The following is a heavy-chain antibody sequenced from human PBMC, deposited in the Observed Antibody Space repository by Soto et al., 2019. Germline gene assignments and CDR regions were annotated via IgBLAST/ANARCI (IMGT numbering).Heavy chain of an antibody. CDR2: INPSGGST. CDR3: AAEMGYSSGWTYYYYGMDV. J-gene: IGHJ6*02. D-gene: IGHD6-19*01. V-gene: IGHV1-46*01. Sequence: ASVKVSCKASGYTFTSYYMHWVRQAPGQGLEWMGIINPSGGSTSHAQKFQERVTITRDMSTSTAYMELSSLRSEDTAVYYCAAEMGYSSGWTYYYYGMDVRGQRTTVTVSS. CDR1: GYTFTSYY.